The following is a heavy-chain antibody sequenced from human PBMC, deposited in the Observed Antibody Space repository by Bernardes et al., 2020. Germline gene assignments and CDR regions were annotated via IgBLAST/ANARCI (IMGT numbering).Heavy chain of an antibody. V-gene: IGHV3-30-3*01. CDR2: ISYDGSNK. Sequence: SLILSCAASGFTFSSYAMHWVRQAPGQGLEWVAVISYDGSNKYYADSVKGRFTISRDNSKNTLYLQMNSLRAEDTAVYYCARTSYSRTRTFDYWGQGTLVTVSS. CDR3: ARTSYSRTRTFDY. D-gene: IGHD1-26*01. J-gene: IGHJ4*02. CDR1: GFTFSSYA.